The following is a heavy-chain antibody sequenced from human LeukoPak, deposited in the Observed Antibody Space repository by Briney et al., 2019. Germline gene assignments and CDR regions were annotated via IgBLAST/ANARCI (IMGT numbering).Heavy chain of an antibody. CDR1: GYTFTIYG. J-gene: IGHJ4*02. CDR3: ARGYCSSTSCSSADFDY. V-gene: IGHV1-18*04. D-gene: IGHD2-2*01. Sequence: ASVTVSFKASGYTFTIYGISWVRQAPGQGMEWMGWISAYNGNTNYTQKLQGRVTMTTDTSTSTAYMELRSLRSDDTAVYYCARGYCSSTSCSSADFDYWGQGTLVTVSS. CDR2: ISAYNGNT.